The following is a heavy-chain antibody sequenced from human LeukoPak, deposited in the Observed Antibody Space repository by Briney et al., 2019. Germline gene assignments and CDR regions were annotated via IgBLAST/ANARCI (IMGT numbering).Heavy chain of an antibody. J-gene: IGHJ4*02. D-gene: IGHD4-17*01. Sequence: PGGSLRLSCAASGFTFSSYAMSWVRQAPGKGLEWVSAISGSGGSTYYADSVKGRFTTSRDISKNTLYLQMNSLRAEDTAVYYCAKDRRGDYALSFDYWGQGTLVTVSS. CDR3: AKDRRGDYALSFDY. CDR1: GFTFSSYA. V-gene: IGHV3-23*01. CDR2: ISGSGGST.